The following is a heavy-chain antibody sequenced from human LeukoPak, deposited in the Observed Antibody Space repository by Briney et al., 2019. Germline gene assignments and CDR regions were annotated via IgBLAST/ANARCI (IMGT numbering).Heavy chain of an antibody. Sequence: PSETLSLTCAVSGGSISSNNYYCRWIRQPPGREMEWIARINYGGTTYYNPSLKSRVTMSVDTSKNQFSLRLSSVTAADTAVYYCATRIGEGSSYYFDYRGQGTLVTVSS. CDR1: GGSISSNNYY. J-gene: IGHJ4*02. V-gene: IGHV4-39*07. D-gene: IGHD6-6*01. CDR3: ATRIGEGSSYYFDY. CDR2: INYGGTT.